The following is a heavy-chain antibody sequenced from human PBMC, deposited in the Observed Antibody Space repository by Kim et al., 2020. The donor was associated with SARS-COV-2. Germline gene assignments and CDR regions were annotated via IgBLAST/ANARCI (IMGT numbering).Heavy chain of an antibody. Sequence: SETLSLTCAVYGGSFSGYYWSWIRQPPGKGLEWIGEINHSGSTNYNPSLKSRVTISVDTSKNQFSLKLSSVTAADTAVYYCARGGGIRFLEWLLSKPNWFYPWGQGTLVTVSS. CDR3: ARGGGIRFLEWLLSKPNWFYP. D-gene: IGHD3-3*01. CDR1: GGSFSGYY. J-gene: IGHJ5*02. CDR2: INHSGST. V-gene: IGHV4-34*01.